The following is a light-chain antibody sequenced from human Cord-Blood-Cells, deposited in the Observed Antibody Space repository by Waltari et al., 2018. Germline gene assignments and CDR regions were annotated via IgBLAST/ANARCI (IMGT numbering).Light chain of an antibody. Sequence: ETVLPPPPGTQSSSPGERATPSSRASQSVSSSYLAWYQQKPGQAPRLLIYGASSRATGIPDRFSGSGSGTDFTLTISRLEPEDFAVYYCQQYGSSPPYTFGQGTKLEIK. CDR3: QQYGSSPPYT. CDR1: QSVSSSY. CDR2: GAS. J-gene: IGKJ2*01. V-gene: IGKV3-20*01.